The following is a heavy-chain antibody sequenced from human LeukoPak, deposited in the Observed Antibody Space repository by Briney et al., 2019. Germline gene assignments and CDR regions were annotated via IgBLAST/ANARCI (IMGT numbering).Heavy chain of an antibody. J-gene: IGHJ4*02. CDR3: ARDWVITFGGVEVGFDY. CDR2: INPNSGGT. Sequence: GASVKVSCKASGYTFTGYYMHWVRQAPGQGLEWMGWINPNSGGTNYAQKFQGRVTMTRDTSISTAYMELSRLRSDDTAVYYCARDWVITFGGVEVGFDYWGQGTLVTVSS. D-gene: IGHD3-16*01. V-gene: IGHV1-2*02. CDR1: GYTFTGYY.